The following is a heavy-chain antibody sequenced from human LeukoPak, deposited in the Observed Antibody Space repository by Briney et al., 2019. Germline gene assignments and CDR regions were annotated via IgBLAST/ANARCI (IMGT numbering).Heavy chain of an antibody. D-gene: IGHD4-23*01. CDR2: INHSGST. CDR3: ARRGGNSFYYYYCMDV. J-gene: IGHJ6*03. Sequence: SETLSLTCAVYGWSFSGYYWSWIRQPPGKGLEWIGEINHSGSTNYNPSLKSRVTISVDTSKNQFSLKLSSVTAADTAVYYCARRGGNSFYYYYCMDVWGKGTTVTISS. V-gene: IGHV4-34*01. CDR1: GWSFSGYY.